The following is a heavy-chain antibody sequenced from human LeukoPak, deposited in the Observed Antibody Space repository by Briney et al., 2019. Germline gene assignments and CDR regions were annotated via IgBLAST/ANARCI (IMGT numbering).Heavy chain of an antibody. CDR3: ARDRGLSIVVVPAALAHFDY. J-gene: IGHJ4*02. Sequence: GGSLRLSCVASGFTFSSYSMNWVRQALGKGLEWVSSISSSSSYIYYADSVKGRFTISRDNAKNTLYLQMNSLRAEDTAVYYCARDRGLSIVVVPAALAHFDYWGQGTLVTVSS. V-gene: IGHV3-21*01. D-gene: IGHD2-2*01. CDR1: GFTFSSYS. CDR2: ISSSSSYI.